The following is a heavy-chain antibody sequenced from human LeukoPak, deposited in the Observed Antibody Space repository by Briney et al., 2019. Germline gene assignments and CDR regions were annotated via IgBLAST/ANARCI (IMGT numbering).Heavy chain of an antibody. CDR1: GGTFSSYA. J-gene: IGHJ4*02. CDR2: IILILGIA. V-gene: IGHV1-69*04. CDR3: ARGDYGDYLYY. Sequence: SVKVSCKASGGTFSSYAISWVRQAPGQGLEWMGRIILILGIANYAQKFQGRVTITADKSTSTAYMELSSLRSEDTAVYYCARGDYGDYLYYWGQGTLVTVSS. D-gene: IGHD4-17*01.